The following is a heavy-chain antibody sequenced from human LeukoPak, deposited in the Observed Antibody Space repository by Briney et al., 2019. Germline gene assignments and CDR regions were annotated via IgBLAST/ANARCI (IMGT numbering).Heavy chain of an antibody. J-gene: IGHJ4*02. CDR2: ITSGGDYI. V-gene: IGHV3-21*01. Sequence: GGSLRLSCAASGFTFNTFNMNWVRQAPGKGLEWVSSITSGGDYIHYADSVKGRFTTSRDNAKNSLSLQLNSLRVEDTAVYYCARGHYDVLAASYKWTPDYWGQGTLVTVSS. CDR1: GFTFNTFN. D-gene: IGHD3-9*01. CDR3: ARGHYDVLAASYKWTPDY.